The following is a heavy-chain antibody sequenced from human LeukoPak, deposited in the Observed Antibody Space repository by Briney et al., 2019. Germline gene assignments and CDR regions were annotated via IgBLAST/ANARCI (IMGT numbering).Heavy chain of an antibody. Sequence: GGSLSLSCAASGFTFSSYSMNWVRQAPGKGLEWVSSISSSSSYIYYADSVKGRFTISRDNAKNSLYLQMNSLRAEDTAVYYCARDGPGITGTSSWFDPWGQGTLVTVSS. D-gene: IGHD1-7*01. CDR3: ARDGPGITGTSSWFDP. CDR2: ISSSSSYI. CDR1: GFTFSSYS. J-gene: IGHJ5*02. V-gene: IGHV3-21*01.